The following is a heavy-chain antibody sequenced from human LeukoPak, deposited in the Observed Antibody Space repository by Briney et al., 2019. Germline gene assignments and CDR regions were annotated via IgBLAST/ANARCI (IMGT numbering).Heavy chain of an antibody. Sequence: PGGSLRLSCAASGFTFSSSAMHWVRQAPGKGLEWVAVISYDESNKYYGDDVKGRFTISRDNSKNTLYLQMSSLRAEDTAVYYCAKGKINHDGAFDIWGQGTRVIVAS. D-gene: IGHD1-14*01. J-gene: IGHJ3*02. CDR2: ISYDESNK. CDR1: GFTFSSSA. CDR3: AKGKINHDGAFDI. V-gene: IGHV3-30*18.